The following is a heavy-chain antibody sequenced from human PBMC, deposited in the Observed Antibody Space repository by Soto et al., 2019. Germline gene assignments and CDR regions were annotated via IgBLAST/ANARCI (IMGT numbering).Heavy chain of an antibody. CDR2: IYDSGSP. J-gene: IGHJ4*02. D-gene: IGHD3-16*01. CDR1: CDSISGFR. Sequence: QVQLQESGPGLVKPSETLSLTCTVSCDSISGFRWSWIRQPPGKGLECIGYIYDSGSPNYNPSRTSRLTPAVVRSKNQFSLNFSSVTAADTAVYYCARVARNGANRGFGYFDYWGQGTLVSVSS. V-gene: IGHV4-59*01. CDR3: ARVARNGANRGFGYFDY.